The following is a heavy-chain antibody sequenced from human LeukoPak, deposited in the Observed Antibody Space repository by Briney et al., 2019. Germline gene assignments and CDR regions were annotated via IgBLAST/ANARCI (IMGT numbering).Heavy chain of an antibody. CDR3: ARFGPDAFDI. J-gene: IGHJ3*02. CDR2: IGTVGDT. V-gene: IGHV3-13*01. D-gene: IGHD3-16*01. CDR1: RFTFSDYD. Sequence: GGSLRLSCAASRFTFSDYDMHWVRQVTGRGLEWVSTIGTVGDTYYRDSVKGRFTISRENANNSLYLQMNSLRGGDTAVYCCARFGPDAFDIWGPGTMVTVSS.